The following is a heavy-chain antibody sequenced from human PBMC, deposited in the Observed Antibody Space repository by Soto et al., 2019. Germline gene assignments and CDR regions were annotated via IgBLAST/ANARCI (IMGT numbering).Heavy chain of an antibody. CDR1: GFSFSSYA. Sequence: DVQLLESGGGLVQPGGSLRLSCAASGFSFSSYAMVWVRQAPGKGLEWVSVISARGGSSSFADSVKGRYTISRDNSKNVLSLEMNSLRAEDTAIYFCAKGSIEYSASVDNWGQGTLVLVSS. CDR3: AKGSIEYSASVDN. J-gene: IGHJ4*02. D-gene: IGHD4-4*01. CDR2: ISARGGSS. V-gene: IGHV3-23*01.